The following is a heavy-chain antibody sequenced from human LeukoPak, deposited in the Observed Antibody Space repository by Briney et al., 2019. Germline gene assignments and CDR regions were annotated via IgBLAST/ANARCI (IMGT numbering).Heavy chain of an antibody. CDR3: ASETSFEPTRAFDI. V-gene: IGHV4-31*03. D-gene: IGHD2-2*01. CDR2: IYYSGST. CDR1: GVSISSGGYY. Sequence: SETLSLTCTVSGVSISSGGYYWRWIRQHPGKGLEWIGYIYYSGSTYYNPSLKSRVTISVDTSKNQFSLKLSSVTAADTAVYYCASETSFEPTRAFDIWGQGTMVTVSS. J-gene: IGHJ3*02.